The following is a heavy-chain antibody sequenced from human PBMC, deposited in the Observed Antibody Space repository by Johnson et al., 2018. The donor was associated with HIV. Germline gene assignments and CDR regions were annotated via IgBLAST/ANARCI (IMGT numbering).Heavy chain of an antibody. CDR3: ARAPSRLRYFDWSEDAFDI. CDR1: GFTFDDYG. J-gene: IGHJ3*02. CDR2: INWNGGST. Sequence: VQLVESGGGVVRPGGSLRLSCAASGFTFDDYGMTWVRQAPGKGLEWVSGINWNGGSTGYADSVKGRFTISRDNSKNTLYLQMNSLRAEDTAVYYCARAPSRLRYFDWSEDAFDIWGQGTMVTVSS. D-gene: IGHD3-9*01. V-gene: IGHV3-20*04.